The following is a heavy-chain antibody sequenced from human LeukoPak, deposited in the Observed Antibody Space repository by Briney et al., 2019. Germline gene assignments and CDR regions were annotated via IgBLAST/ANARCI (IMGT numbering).Heavy chain of an antibody. Sequence: GASVKVSCKASGYTFTSYGISWVRQAPGQGLEWMGWISAYNGNTNYAQKLQGRVTMTTDTSTSTAYMELRSLRSDDTAVYYCARAPVYDILTGYPHSPGSFDYWGQGNLVTVSS. D-gene: IGHD3-9*01. CDR2: ISAYNGNT. CDR3: ARAPVYDILTGYPHSPGSFDY. V-gene: IGHV1-18*01. CDR1: GYTFTSYG. J-gene: IGHJ4*02.